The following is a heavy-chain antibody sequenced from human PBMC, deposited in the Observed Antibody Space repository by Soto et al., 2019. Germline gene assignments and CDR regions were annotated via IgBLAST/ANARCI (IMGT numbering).Heavy chain of an antibody. CDR3: ARESEDLTSNFDY. J-gene: IGHJ4*02. CDR2: ISSTTNYI. V-gene: IGHV3-21*06. Sequence: GGSLRLSCAASGFTFTRFSMNWVRQAPGKGLEWVSSISSTTNYIYYGDSMKGRFTISRDNAKNSLYLGMNSLRAEDTAVYYCARESEDLTSNFDYWGQGTLVTVSS. CDR1: GFTFTRFS.